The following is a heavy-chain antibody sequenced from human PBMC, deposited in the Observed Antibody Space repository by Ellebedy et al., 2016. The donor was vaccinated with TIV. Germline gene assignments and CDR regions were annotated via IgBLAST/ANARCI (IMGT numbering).Heavy chain of an antibody. D-gene: IGHD6-13*01. Sequence: AASVKVSCKASGYTFTSYGISGVRQAPGQGLEWMGWISAYNGNTNYAQKLQGRVTMTTDTSTSTAYMELRSLRSDDTAVYYCALTQNTIAAAGTPFDYWGQGTLVTVSS. V-gene: IGHV1-18*01. CDR1: GYTFTSYG. CDR3: ALTQNTIAAAGTPFDY. CDR2: ISAYNGNT. J-gene: IGHJ4*02.